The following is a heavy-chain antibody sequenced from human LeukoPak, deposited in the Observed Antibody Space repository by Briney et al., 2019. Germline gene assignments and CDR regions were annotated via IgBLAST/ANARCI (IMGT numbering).Heavy chain of an antibody. CDR2: ISGDGSMT. CDR1: GFTFRSYW. V-gene: IGHV3-74*01. Sequence: PGGSLRLSCAVSGFTFRSYWMHWVRQAPGKGLVWVSRISGDGSMTNYADCVKGRFTISRDNAKNTVYLQMNSLRAEDTAVYYCARYSSSSGGASHYLDYWGQGTLVTVSS. CDR3: ARYSSSSGGASHYLDY. J-gene: IGHJ4*02. D-gene: IGHD6-6*01.